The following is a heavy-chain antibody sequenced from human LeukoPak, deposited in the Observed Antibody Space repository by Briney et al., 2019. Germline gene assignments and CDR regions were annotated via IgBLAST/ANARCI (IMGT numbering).Heavy chain of an antibody. CDR1: GGSFSGYY. CDR3: ARDIMVRGVIKRSGMDV. D-gene: IGHD3-10*01. V-gene: IGHV4-34*01. Sequence: PSETLSLTCAVYGGSFSGYYWSWIRQPPGKGLEWIGEINHSGSTNYNPSLKSRVTISVDTSKNQFSLQLSSVTAADTAVYYCARDIMVRGVIKRSGMDVWGKGTTVTVSS. J-gene: IGHJ6*04. CDR2: INHSGST.